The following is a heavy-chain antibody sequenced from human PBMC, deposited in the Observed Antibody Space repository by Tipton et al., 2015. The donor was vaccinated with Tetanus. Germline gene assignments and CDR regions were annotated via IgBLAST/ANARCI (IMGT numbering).Heavy chain of an antibody. V-gene: IGHV4-30-2*01. J-gene: IGHJ4*02. CDR1: GGLITTGGYS. CDR3: VRGRGLGEYSFGFEY. CDR2: IYQTDST. Sequence: TLSLTCTVSGGLITTGGYSWGWIRQPPGQGLEWLGYIYQTDSTHYNPSVRSRLTLSLQRSKNQVSLKLSSVTAADTAVYYCVRGRGLGEYSFGFEYWGQGALVTVTS. D-gene: IGHD5-12*01.